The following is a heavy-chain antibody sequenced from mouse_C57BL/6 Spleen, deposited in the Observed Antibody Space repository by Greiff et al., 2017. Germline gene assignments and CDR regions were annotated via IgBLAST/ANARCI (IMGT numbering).Heavy chain of an antibody. CDR2: ISDGGSYT. CDR1: GFTFSSYA. Sequence: EVQLQESGGGLVKPGGSLKLSCAASGFTFSSYAMSWVRQTPEKRLEWVATISDGGSYTYYPDNVKGRFTISRDNAKNNLYLQMSHLKSEDTAMYYCARGGSNLYYFDYWGQGTTLTVSS. D-gene: IGHD2-5*01. CDR3: ARGGSNLYYFDY. V-gene: IGHV5-4*01. J-gene: IGHJ2*01.